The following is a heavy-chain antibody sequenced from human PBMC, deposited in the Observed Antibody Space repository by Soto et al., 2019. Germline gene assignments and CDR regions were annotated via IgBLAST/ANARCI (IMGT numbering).Heavy chain of an antibody. CDR1: GGSFSGYY. CDR2: INHSGST. D-gene: IGHD6-13*01. J-gene: IGHJ5*02. CDR3: ARGSPPGIAAAGTGAGNWFDP. V-gene: IGHV4-34*01. Sequence: QVQLQQWGAGLLKPSETLSLTCAVYGGSFSGYYWSWIRQPPGKGLEWIGEINHSGSTNYNPSLKSRVTISVHTSKNQFSLKLSSVTAADPAVYYCARGSPPGIAAAGTGAGNWFDPWGQGTLVTVSS.